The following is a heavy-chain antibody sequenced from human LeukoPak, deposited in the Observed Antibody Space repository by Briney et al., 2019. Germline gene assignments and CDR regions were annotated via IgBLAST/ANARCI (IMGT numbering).Heavy chain of an antibody. CDR2: ISWNSGSI. D-gene: IGHD3-22*01. Sequence: PGRSLRLSCAASGFTFDDYAMHWVRQAPGKGLEWVSGISWNSGSIGYADSVKGRFTISRDNAKNSLYLQMNSLRAEDTALYYCAKEAPSYYDSSGYFESLGYWGQGTLVTVSS. V-gene: IGHV3-9*01. CDR1: GFTFDDYA. CDR3: AKEAPSYYDSSGYFESLGY. J-gene: IGHJ4*02.